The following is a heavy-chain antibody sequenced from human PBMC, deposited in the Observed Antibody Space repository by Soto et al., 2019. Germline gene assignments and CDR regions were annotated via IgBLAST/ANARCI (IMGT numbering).Heavy chain of an antibody. Sequence: QVQLVQSGAEVKKPGASVKVSCKASGYTFSSYGISWVRQAPGQGLEWMGWISAYNGNTNYAQSHQGTVTMTTDTSASTACMERRSRRSDDTPVYYCARDRGAYGMGGWGQGTRVNVSS. CDR3: ARDRGAYGMGG. CDR2: ISAYNGNT. CDR1: GYTFSSYG. J-gene: IGHJ6*02. V-gene: IGHV1-18*01. D-gene: IGHD3-10*01.